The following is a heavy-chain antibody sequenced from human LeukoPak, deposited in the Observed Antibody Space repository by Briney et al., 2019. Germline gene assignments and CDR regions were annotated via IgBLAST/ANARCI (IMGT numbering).Heavy chain of an antibody. V-gene: IGHV4-34*01. CDR1: GGSFSGYY. J-gene: IGHJ3*02. Sequence: SETLSLTCAVYGGSFSGYYWSWIRQPPGKGLEWIGEINHSGSTNYNPSLKSRVTISVDTSKNQFSLKLSSVTAADTAVYYCAKTVTKENSGWYGWDAFDIWGQGTMVTVSS. D-gene: IGHD6-19*01. CDR3: AKTVTKENSGWYGWDAFDI. CDR2: INHSGST.